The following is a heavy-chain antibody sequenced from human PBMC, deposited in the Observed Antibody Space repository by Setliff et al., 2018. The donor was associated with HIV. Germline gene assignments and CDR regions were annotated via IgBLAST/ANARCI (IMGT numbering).Heavy chain of an antibody. V-gene: IGHV3-7*01. D-gene: IGHD1-26*01. CDR3: ARALYGSDSLLDS. Sequence: GGSLRLSCAASGFTFSSYWMSWVRQAPGKGLEWVANIKQDGSEKYYVDSVKGRFTISRDNAKNTVYLQMNSLRAEDTAVYYCARALYGSDSLLDSWGQGTLVTVSS. CDR2: IKQDGSEK. CDR1: GFTFSSYW. J-gene: IGHJ4*02.